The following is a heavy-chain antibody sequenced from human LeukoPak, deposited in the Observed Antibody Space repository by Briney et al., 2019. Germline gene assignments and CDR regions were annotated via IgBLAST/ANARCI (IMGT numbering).Heavy chain of an antibody. J-gene: IGHJ3*02. V-gene: IGHV4-4*07. D-gene: IGHD6-13*01. CDR1: GGSISSYY. Sequence: PSETLSLTCTVSGGSISSYYWSWIRQPAGKGLEWIGRIYTSGSTNYNPSLKSRVTMSVDTSKKQFSLKLSSVTAADTAVYYCARDLSTPAAVDAFDIWGQGTMVTVSS. CDR2: IYTSGST. CDR3: ARDLSTPAAVDAFDI.